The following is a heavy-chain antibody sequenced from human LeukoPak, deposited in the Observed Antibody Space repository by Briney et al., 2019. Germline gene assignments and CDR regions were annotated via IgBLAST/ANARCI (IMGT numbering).Heavy chain of an antibody. CDR3: AKDTGTSSLSNWFDS. V-gene: IGHV3-48*01. J-gene: IGHJ5*01. CDR1: GFTFSSYS. D-gene: IGHD2/OR15-2a*01. Sequence: GGSLSLSCAASGFTFSSYSMNWVRQAPGKGLEWVSYISSSSSTIYYADSVKGRFTISRDNAKNSLYLQMNSLRAEDTAVYYCAKDTGTSSLSNWFDSWGQGTLVTVSS. CDR2: ISSSSSTI.